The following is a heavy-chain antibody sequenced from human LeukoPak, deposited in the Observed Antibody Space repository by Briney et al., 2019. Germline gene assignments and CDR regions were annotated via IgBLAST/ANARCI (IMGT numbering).Heavy chain of an antibody. CDR3: AKRPRDSTGYYLGAFDF. D-gene: IGHD3-22*01. Sequence: GGSLRLSCAASGFTVSSNYMSWVRQAPGKGLEWVSGISASGGTTYYADSVGGRFTISRDNSKNTLFLQMNSLRAEDTAVYYCAKRPRDSTGYYLGAFDFWGLGTMVTVSS. CDR1: GFTVSSNY. CDR2: ISASGGTT. V-gene: IGHV3-23*01. J-gene: IGHJ3*01.